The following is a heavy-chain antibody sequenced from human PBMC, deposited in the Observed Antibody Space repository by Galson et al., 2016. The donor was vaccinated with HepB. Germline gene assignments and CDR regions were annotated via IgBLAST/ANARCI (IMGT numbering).Heavy chain of an antibody. CDR2: IRSKTDTGTT. D-gene: IGHD3-10*02. CDR3: TTGPRPGTGAMLD. V-gene: IGHV3-15*01. Sequence: SLRLSCAASGFTFNNAWMNWVRQAPGKGLEWVGRIRSKTDTGTTDYAAPVKGRIIISREDSKNTLYLQMDSLKYEDTAVYYCTTGPRPGTGAMLDWGRGTLVTVSS. J-gene: IGHJ4*02. CDR1: GFTFNNAW.